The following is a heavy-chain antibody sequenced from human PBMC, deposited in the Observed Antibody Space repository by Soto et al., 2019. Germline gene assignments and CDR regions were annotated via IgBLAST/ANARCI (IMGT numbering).Heavy chain of an antibody. Sequence: ASVKVSCKVSGYTLTELSMHWVRQAPGKGLEWMGGFDPEDGETIYAQKFQGRVTMTEDTSTDTAYMELSSLRSEDTAVYYCATPMITFGGPTPLGAFDIWGQGTMVTVSS. CDR3: ATPMITFGGPTPLGAFDI. J-gene: IGHJ3*02. V-gene: IGHV1-24*01. CDR1: GYTLTELS. D-gene: IGHD3-16*01. CDR2: FDPEDGET.